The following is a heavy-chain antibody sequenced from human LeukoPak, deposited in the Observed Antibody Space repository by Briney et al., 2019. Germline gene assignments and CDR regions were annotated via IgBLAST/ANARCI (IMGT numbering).Heavy chain of an antibody. Sequence: PGGPLRLSCAASGFTFSSYAMSWVRQAPGKGLEWVSAISGSGGSTYYADSVKGRFTISRDNSKNTLYLQMNSLRAEDTAVYYCAKGLPGYSSGGAWYYFNYWGQGTLVTVSS. J-gene: IGHJ4*02. D-gene: IGHD6-19*01. CDR3: AKGLPGYSSGGAWYYFNY. CDR1: GFTFSSYA. CDR2: ISGSGGST. V-gene: IGHV3-23*01.